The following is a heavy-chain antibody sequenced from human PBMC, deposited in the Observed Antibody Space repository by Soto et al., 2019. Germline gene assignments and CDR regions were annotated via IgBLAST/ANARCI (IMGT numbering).Heavy chain of an antibody. CDR3: ARPRGSGHNLYDY. V-gene: IGHV1-69*13. CDR1: GGTFSSYA. Sequence: GASVKVSCKASGGTFSSYAISWVRQAPGQGLEWMGGIIPIFGTANYAQKFQGRVTITADESTSTAYMELSSLRSEDTAVYYCARPRGSGHNLYDYWGQGTLVTVSS. CDR2: IIPIFGTA. J-gene: IGHJ4*02. D-gene: IGHD6-19*01.